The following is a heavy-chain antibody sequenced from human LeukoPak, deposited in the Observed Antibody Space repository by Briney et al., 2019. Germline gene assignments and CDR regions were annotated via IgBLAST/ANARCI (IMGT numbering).Heavy chain of an antibody. V-gene: IGHV3-30*04. CDR1: GFTFSSYV. D-gene: IGHD3-22*01. CDR2: ISYDGSNK. Sequence: GGSLRLSCAASGFTFSSYVMHWVRQAPGKGLEWVAIISYDGSNKYYADSVKGRFTISRDNSKNTLYLQMNSLRAEDTAVYYCERATTPYYELRGGAFDTWGQGTMVTVSS. J-gene: IGHJ3*02. CDR3: ERATTPYYELRGGAFDT.